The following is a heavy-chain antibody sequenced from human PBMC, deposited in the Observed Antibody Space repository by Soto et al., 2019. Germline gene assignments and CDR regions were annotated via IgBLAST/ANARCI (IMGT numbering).Heavy chain of an antibody. CDR1: GYSFTSYW. CDR2: IYPGDSDT. Sequence: GESLKISCKGSGYSFTSYWIGWVRQMPGKGLEWMGIIYPGDSDTRYSPSFQGQVTISADKSISTAYLQWSSLKASDTAMYYCVARGQDDYYYYYMYVWGKGTTVTVSS. CDR3: VARGQDDYYYYYMYV. J-gene: IGHJ6*03. V-gene: IGHV5-51*01.